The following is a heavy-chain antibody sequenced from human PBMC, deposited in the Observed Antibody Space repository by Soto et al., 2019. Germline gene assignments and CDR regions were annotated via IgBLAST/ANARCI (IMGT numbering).Heavy chain of an antibody. Sequence: GGSLRLSCAASGFTFNDWYMTWIRQAPGKGLEWISYISHSGSTIYYSDSVKGRFTISRDNAENSLYLQMDSLTAEDTAVYYCARDYNFWSGYKGMDVWGQGTTVTVS. J-gene: IGHJ6*02. CDR3: ARDYNFWSGYKGMDV. D-gene: IGHD3-3*01. CDR1: GFTFNDWY. CDR2: ISHSGSTI. V-gene: IGHV3-11*01.